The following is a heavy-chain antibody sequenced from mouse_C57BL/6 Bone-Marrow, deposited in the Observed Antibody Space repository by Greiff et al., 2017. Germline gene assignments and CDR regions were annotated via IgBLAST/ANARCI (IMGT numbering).Heavy chain of an antibody. V-gene: IGHV1-4*01. J-gene: IGHJ2*01. CDR1: GYTFTSYT. CDR3: ARGGPKGVFDY. Sequence: QVQLKESGAELARPGASVKMSCKASGYTFTSYTMHWVKQRPGQGLEWIGYINPSSGYTKYNQKFKDKATLTADKSSSTAYMQLSSLTSEDSAVYYCARGGPKGVFDYWGKGTTLTVSS. CDR2: INPSSGYT.